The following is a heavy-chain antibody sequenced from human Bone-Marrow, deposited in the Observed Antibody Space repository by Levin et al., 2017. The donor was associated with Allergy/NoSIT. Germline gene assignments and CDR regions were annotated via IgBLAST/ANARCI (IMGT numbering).Heavy chain of an antibody. CDR1: GFTFSSYW. D-gene: IGHD5-18*01. CDR2: INSDGSST. V-gene: IGHV3-74*01. J-gene: IGHJ4*02. CDR3: ARGRSPLDTAMSNFDY. Sequence: PGGSLRLSCAASGFTFSSYWMHWVRQAPGKGLVWVSRINSDGSSTSYADSVKGRFTISRDNAKNTLYLQMNSLRAEDTAVYYCARGRSPLDTAMSNFDYWGQGTLVTVSS.